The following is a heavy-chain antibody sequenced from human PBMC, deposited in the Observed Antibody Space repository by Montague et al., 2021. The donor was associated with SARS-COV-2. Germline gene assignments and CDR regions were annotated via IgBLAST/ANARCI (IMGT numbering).Heavy chain of an antibody. CDR2: NNYSGST. Sequence: SETLSLTCAVYGGSFSSYYWTWTRQRPGKGLEWIGENNYSGSTNYNPTLKSRVPMSVDMSKTQFSLKLRSVTAADTAVSYCARGRGLAVLFDFYYYGMDVWGQGTTVTVSS. D-gene: IGHD3-3*02. J-gene: IGHJ6*02. CDR1: GGSFSSYY. CDR3: ARGRGLAVLFDFYYYGMDV. V-gene: IGHV4-34*01.